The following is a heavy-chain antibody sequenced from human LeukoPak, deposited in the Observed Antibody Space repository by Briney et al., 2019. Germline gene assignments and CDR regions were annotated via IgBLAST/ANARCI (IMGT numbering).Heavy chain of an antibody. D-gene: IGHD3-10*01. J-gene: IGHJ5*02. CDR2: IYSSGST. CDR1: VGSISSYY. V-gene: IGHV4-59*01. Sequence: PSETLSLTCTVSVGSISSYYWNWVRQPPGKGLEWIGNIYSSGSTDYNPSLKSRVTISLDTSKFQFSLRLNSVTAADTAVYYCARADPNASGYFYRFNWFDPWGQGTLVTVSS. CDR3: ARADPNASGYFYRFNWFDP.